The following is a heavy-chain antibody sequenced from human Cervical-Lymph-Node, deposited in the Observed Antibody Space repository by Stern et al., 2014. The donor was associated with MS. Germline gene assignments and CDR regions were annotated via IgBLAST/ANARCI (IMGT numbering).Heavy chain of an antibody. CDR1: GYTFTSYG. D-gene: IGHD1-1*01. Sequence: QMQLVQSGAEVKKPGASVKVSCKTSGYTFTSYGITWVRQAPGQGLEWMGSIDVSSGCTLYAERLQGRVAMTTDTFTSTAYVELWSLRSDDTAMYYCARDTNWNRDFWGQGTLVTVSS. V-gene: IGHV1-18*01. J-gene: IGHJ4*02. CDR3: ARDTNWNRDF. CDR2: IDVSSGCT.